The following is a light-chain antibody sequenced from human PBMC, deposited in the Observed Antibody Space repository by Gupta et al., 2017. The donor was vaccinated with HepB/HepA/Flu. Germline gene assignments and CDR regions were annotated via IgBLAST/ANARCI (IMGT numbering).Light chain of an antibody. V-gene: IGKV3-20*01. CDR3: QQDSSSPWT. CDR1: QSVSSSY. Sequence: EIVFTQSPGTLSLSPGERATLSCSASQSVSSSYLAWYQQKPGQTPRLLLYCASSRATSIPARFSGSGSGTAFTLTISRLEPEDFAAYYCQQDSSSPWTFGQGTKVEIK. J-gene: IGKJ1*01. CDR2: CAS.